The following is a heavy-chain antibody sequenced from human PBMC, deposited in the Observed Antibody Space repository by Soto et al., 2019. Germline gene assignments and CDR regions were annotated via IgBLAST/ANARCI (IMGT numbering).Heavy chain of an antibody. D-gene: IGHD2-21*02. Sequence: VGSLRLSCAASGFTFSDYYMSWIRQAPGKGLEWVSYISSSGSTIYYADSVKGRFTISRDNAKNSLYLQMNSLRAEDTAVYYCASAYCGGDCYGNDYWGQGTLVTVSS. CDR2: ISSSGSTI. CDR1: GFTFSDYY. CDR3: ASAYCGGDCYGNDY. J-gene: IGHJ4*02. V-gene: IGHV3-11*01.